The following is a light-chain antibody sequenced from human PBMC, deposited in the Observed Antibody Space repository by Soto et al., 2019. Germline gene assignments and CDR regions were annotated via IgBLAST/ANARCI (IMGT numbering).Light chain of an antibody. CDR1: SSNIGAGYD. Sequence: QSVLTQPPSVSGAPGQRVTISCTGSSSNIGAGYDVHWYQQFPGTAPRLLIYRDNQRPSGVPDRFSGSKSGTSASLVISGLQSEDEADYYCAAWNDRPYLWVFGGGTKLTVL. V-gene: IGLV1-40*01. CDR3: AAWNDRPYLWV. J-gene: IGLJ3*02. CDR2: RDN.